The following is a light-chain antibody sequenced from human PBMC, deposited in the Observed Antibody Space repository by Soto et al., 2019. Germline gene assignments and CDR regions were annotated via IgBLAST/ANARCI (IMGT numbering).Light chain of an antibody. CDR1: QSISDW. J-gene: IGKJ1*01. CDR2: KAS. V-gene: IGKV1-5*03. Sequence: DIQMTQSPSTLSASVGDRVTITCRASQSISDWLAWYQQKPGKAPKLLIYKASSLESGVPSRFSGSGSGTDVTLTISSLQPDDFATYYCQKYNSYSRTFGQGTKVEV. CDR3: QKYNSYSRT.